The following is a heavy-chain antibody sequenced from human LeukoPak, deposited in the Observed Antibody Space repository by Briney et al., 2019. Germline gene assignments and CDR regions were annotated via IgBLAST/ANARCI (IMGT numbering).Heavy chain of an antibody. J-gene: IGHJ5*02. CDR3: ARGFSPGPSLFDP. V-gene: IGHV4-59*01. D-gene: IGHD2/OR15-2a*01. Sequence: PSETLSLTCTVSXXXXXXYXXSWIRXPXXXXXXXIGYIYYSGSTNYNPSLKSRVTISVDTSKNQFSLKLSSVTAADTAVYYCARGFSPGPSLFDPWGQGTLVTVSS. CDR2: IYYSGST. CDR1: XXXXXXYX.